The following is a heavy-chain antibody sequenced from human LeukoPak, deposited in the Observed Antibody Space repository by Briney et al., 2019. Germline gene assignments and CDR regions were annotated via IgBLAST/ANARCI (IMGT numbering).Heavy chain of an antibody. V-gene: IGHV1-46*01. CDR2: INPSGGST. CDR1: GYTFTSYY. Sequence: ASVKVSCKASGYTFTSYYMHWVRQAPGQGLEWMGIINPSGGSTSYAQKFQGRVTMTRDTSTSTVYMELSSLRSEDTAVYYCARDRYSGSYYDRYYFDYWGQGTLVTVPS. J-gene: IGHJ4*02. CDR3: ARDRYSGSYYDRYYFDY. D-gene: IGHD1-26*01.